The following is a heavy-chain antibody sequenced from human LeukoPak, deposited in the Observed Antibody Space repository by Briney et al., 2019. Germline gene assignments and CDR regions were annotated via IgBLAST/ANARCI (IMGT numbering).Heavy chain of an antibody. CDR1: GFTFSSFA. D-gene: IGHD3-3*01. J-gene: IGHJ4*02. CDR2: VSASGGST. CDR3: AKGYYDFWSGYYTFDY. Sequence: PGGSLRLSCAASGFTFSSFAMSWVRQAPGRGLEWVSAVSASGGSTYYADSVKGRFTISRDNSKNTLYLQMNSLRAEDTAVYYCAKGYYDFWSGYYTFDYWGQGTLVTVSS. V-gene: IGHV3-23*01.